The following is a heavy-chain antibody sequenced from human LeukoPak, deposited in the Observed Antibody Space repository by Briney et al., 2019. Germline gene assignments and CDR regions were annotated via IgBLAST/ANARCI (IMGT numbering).Heavy chain of an antibody. CDR3: ARDSQWFDY. Sequence: GGSLRLSCAASGFTFSSYEMNWVRQAPGKGLEGVSYISSSGGTIYYADSVKGRFTISRDNAKNSLYLQMNSLRAEDTAVYYCARDSQWFDYWGQGTLVTVSS. CDR2: ISSSGGTI. J-gene: IGHJ4*02. CDR1: GFTFSSYE. V-gene: IGHV3-48*03. D-gene: IGHD6-19*01.